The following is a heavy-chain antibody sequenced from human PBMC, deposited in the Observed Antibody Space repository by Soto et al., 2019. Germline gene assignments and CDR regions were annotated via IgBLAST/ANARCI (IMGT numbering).Heavy chain of an antibody. D-gene: IGHD3-10*01. Sequence: PSETLSLTCTLSGGAISAHYRWFLRQPPGKGLEWIGSIYYNGTTNYNPPPESRVTISLERSRNHFTLSLTSLNPPDTAVYYCARVRTGYVDFWGRGVLVTVS. J-gene: IGHJ4*01. CDR2: IYYNGTT. CDR1: GGAISAHY. CDR3: ARVRTGYVDF. V-gene: IGHV4-59*11.